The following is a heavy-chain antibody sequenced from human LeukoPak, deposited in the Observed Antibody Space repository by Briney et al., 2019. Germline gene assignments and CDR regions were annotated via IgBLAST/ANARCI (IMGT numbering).Heavy chain of an antibody. J-gene: IGHJ5*02. Sequence: KPSETLSLTCTVAGGSISSYYWSWIRQPPGKGLEWIGYIYYSGSTNYNPSLKSRVTISVDTSKNQFSLKLSSVTAADTAVYYCARGGAWTYCSSTSCSNWFDPWGQGTLVTVSS. V-gene: IGHV4-59*01. D-gene: IGHD2-2*01. CDR1: GGSISSYY. CDR3: ARGGAWTYCSSTSCSNWFDP. CDR2: IYYSGST.